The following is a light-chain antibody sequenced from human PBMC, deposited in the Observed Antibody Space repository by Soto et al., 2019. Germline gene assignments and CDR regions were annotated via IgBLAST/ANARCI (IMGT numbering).Light chain of an antibody. CDR3: QQYGSSPPLT. CDR2: GAF. V-gene: IGKV3-20*01. Sequence: EFVLTQSPGTLSLSPGERAPPPCRASPSVGRKSLAWYQQKPGQAPRILIYGAFTRATGIPDRFSGSGSGTDFTLTISRLEPEDFAVYYCQQYGSSPPLTFGGGTKVEIK. J-gene: IGKJ4*01. CDR1: PSVGRKS.